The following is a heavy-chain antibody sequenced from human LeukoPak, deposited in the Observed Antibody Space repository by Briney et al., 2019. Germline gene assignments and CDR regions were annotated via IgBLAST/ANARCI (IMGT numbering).Heavy chain of an antibody. CDR2: IYDSGST. CDR3: ARRPTPRYFDL. Sequence: SETLSLTCTVSGGSISSSSYYWGWIRQPPGKGLEWIGSIYDSGSTYYNPSLKSRVTISVDTSKNQFSLKLSSVTAADTAVYYCARRPTPRYFDLWGRGTLVTVSS. V-gene: IGHV4-39*01. D-gene: IGHD4-23*01. CDR1: GGSISSSSYY. J-gene: IGHJ2*01.